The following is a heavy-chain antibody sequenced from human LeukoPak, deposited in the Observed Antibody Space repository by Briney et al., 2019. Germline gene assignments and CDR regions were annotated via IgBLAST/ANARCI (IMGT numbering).Heavy chain of an antibody. D-gene: IGHD3-10*01. CDR1: GFTFSSYA. Sequence: PGRSLRLSCAASGFTFSSYAMHWVRQAPGKGLEWVAVISYDGSNKYYADSVKGRFTISRDNSKNTLYLQMNSLRAEDTAVYYCARDQTRGGSGSYYYYYYYYGMDVWGQGTTVTVSS. V-gene: IGHV3-30-3*01. CDR2: ISYDGSNK. J-gene: IGHJ6*02. CDR3: ARDQTRGGSGSYYYYYYYYGMDV.